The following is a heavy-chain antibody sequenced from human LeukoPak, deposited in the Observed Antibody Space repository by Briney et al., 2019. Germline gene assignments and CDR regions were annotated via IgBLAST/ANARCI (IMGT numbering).Heavy chain of an antibody. CDR1: GFTFSSYR. CDR2: ISSSGSTI. J-gene: IGHJ4*02. D-gene: IGHD2-15*01. Sequence: PGGSLRLSCAASGFTFSSYRMNWVRQAPGEGLEWVASISSSGSTIYYADSVKGRFTISRDNAKNSLYLQMNSLRAEDTAVYYCARRGGPPLEYYFDYWGQGTLVTVSS. V-gene: IGHV3-48*03. CDR3: ARRGGPPLEYYFDY.